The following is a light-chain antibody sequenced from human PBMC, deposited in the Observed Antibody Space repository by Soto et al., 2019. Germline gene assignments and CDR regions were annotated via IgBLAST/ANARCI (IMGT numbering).Light chain of an antibody. V-gene: IGLV2-14*01. CDR1: SSDVGGYNY. CDR2: EVS. Sequence: QSALTQPASVSGSPGQSITISCTGTSSDVGGYNYVSWYQQHPGKAPKLMIYEVSNRPSGVSHRFSGSKSGNTASLTISGLQAEADADYYCSSSTSSSALVFGGGTKVTVL. J-gene: IGLJ2*01. CDR3: SSSTSSSALV.